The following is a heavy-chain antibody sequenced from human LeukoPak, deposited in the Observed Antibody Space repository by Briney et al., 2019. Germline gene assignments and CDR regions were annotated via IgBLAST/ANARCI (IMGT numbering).Heavy chain of an antibody. CDR1: GTSMSWFY. Sequence: SETLSLTCTVSGTSMSWFYWSWIRQSPGKGLEWIGYIYYTGGTKYNPSLKSRVTISVDTSKNQFSLKLFSVTAADTAVYYCAGLNKDGYNFLEYWGQGTLVTVSS. CDR2: IYYTGGT. D-gene: IGHD5-24*01. J-gene: IGHJ4*02. V-gene: IGHV4-59*08. CDR3: AGLNKDGYNFLEY.